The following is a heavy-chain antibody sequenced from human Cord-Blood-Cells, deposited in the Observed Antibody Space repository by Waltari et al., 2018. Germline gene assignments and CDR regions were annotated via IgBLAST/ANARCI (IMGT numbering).Heavy chain of an antibody. V-gene: IGHV3-9*01. CDR1: GFPCGDYA. J-gene: IGHJ3*02. CDR2: ISWNSGSI. Sequence: EVQLVESGGGLVQPGRSLRLSCEASGFPCGDYAMHWVRSAPGKGLEWVSGISWNSGSIGYADSVKGRFTISRDNAKNSLYLQMNSLRAEDTALYYCAKEYSSSDDAFDIWGQGTMVTVSS. CDR3: AKEYSSSDDAFDI. D-gene: IGHD6-6*01.